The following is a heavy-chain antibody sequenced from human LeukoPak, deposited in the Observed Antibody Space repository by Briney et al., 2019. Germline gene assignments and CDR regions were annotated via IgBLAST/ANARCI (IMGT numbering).Heavy chain of an antibody. CDR3: VREGYCSGGSCYSDY. D-gene: IGHD2-15*01. J-gene: IGHJ4*02. CDR2: IYSGGST. CDR1: GFTVRSNH. Sequence: GGSLRLSCEASGFTVRSNHMSWVRQAPGKGLEWVSLIYSGGSTYYADSVRGRFTISRDNSKSTLYLQLNSLRAEDTALYYCVREGYCSGGSCYSDYWGQGTLVTVSS. V-gene: IGHV3-66*01.